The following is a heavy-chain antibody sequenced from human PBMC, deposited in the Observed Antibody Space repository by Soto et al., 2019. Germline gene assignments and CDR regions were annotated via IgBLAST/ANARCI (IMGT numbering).Heavy chain of an antibody. J-gene: IGHJ4*02. CDR3: ARHLWPATYSSGWPYYFDY. D-gene: IGHD6-19*01. V-gene: IGHV4-39*01. Sequence: PSETLSLTCTVSGGSISSSSYYWGWIRQPPGKGLEWIGSIYYSGSTYYNPSLKSRVTISVDTSKNQFSLKLSSVTAADTAVYYCARHLWPATYSSGWPYYFDYWGQGTLGTVYS. CDR2: IYYSGST. CDR1: GGSISSSSYY.